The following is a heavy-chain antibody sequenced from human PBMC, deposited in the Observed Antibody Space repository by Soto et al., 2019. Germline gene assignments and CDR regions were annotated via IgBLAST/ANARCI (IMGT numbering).Heavy chain of an antibody. Sequence: ASVKVSCKASGYTFTSDYMHWVRQAPGQGLEWMGIINPSGGSTSYAQKFQGRVTITRDTSASTAYMELSSLRSEDTAVYYCARDLDTAMARVPLNYYYGMDVWGQGTTVTVSS. CDR1: GYTFTSDY. D-gene: IGHD5-18*01. J-gene: IGHJ6*02. V-gene: IGHV1-46*01. CDR3: ARDLDTAMARVPLNYYYGMDV. CDR2: INPSGGST.